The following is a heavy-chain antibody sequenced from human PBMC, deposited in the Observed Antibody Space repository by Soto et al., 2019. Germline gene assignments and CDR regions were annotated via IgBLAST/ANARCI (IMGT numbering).Heavy chain of an antibody. CDR1: GFTFSSYA. J-gene: IGHJ4*02. V-gene: IGHV3-30-3*01. CDR3: ARAAEYSSSSHFDS. CDR2: ISYDGSNK. D-gene: IGHD6-6*01. Sequence: PVGSLRLSCAASGFTFSSYAMHWVRQAPGKGLEWVAVISYDGSNKYYADSVKCRFTISRDNSKNTLYLQMNSLRAEDTAVYYCARAAEYSSSSHFDSWGQGTLVTVSS.